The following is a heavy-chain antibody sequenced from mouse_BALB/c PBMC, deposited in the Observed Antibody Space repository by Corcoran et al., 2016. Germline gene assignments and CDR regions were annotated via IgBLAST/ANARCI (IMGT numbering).Heavy chain of an antibody. CDR1: GYTFTSYV. J-gene: IGHJ1*01. Sequence: EVQLQQSGPELVKPGASVKMSCKASGYTFTSYVMHWVKQKPGQGLEWIGYINPYNDGTKYNEKFKGKATLTSDKSSSTAYMELSSLTSEDSAVYYCVYYGSSYWYFDVWGAGTTVTVSS. CDR2: INPYNDGT. V-gene: IGHV1S136*01. CDR3: VYYGSSYWYFDV. D-gene: IGHD1-1*01.